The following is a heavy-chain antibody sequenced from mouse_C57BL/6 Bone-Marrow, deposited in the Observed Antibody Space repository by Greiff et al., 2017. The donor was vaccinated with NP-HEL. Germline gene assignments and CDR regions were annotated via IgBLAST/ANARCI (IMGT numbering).Heavy chain of an antibody. D-gene: IGHD1-1*01. V-gene: IGHV1-82*01. CDR2: IYPGDGGT. J-gene: IGHJ4*01. CDR1: GYAFSSSW. Sequence: QVQLQQSGPELVKPGASVKISCKASGYAFSSSWMNWVKQRPGQGLEWIGRIYPGDGGTNYNGQFKGKATLTADKSSSTAYMQLSSLTSEDSAVYFCAYYYYGSSPFYYAMDYWGQGTPVTVSS. CDR3: AYYYYGSSPFYYAMDY.